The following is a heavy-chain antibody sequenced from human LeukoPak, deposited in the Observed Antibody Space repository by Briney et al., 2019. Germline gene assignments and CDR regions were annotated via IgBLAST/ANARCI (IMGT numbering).Heavy chain of an antibody. V-gene: IGHV3-21*01. CDR3: ARSVSSYSSGWYYYYDSSGLLFDAFDI. Sequence: KPGGSLRLSCAASGFTFSSYAMSWVRQAPGKGLEWVSSISSSSSYIYYADSVKGRFTISRDNAKNSLYLQMNSLRAEDTAVYYCARSVSSYSSGWYYYYDSSGLLFDAFDIWGQGTMVTVSS. J-gene: IGHJ3*02. D-gene: IGHD3-22*01. CDR1: GFTFSSYA. CDR2: ISSSSSYI.